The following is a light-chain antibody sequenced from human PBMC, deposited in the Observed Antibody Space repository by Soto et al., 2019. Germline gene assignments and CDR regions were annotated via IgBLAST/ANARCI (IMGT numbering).Light chain of an antibody. V-gene: IGKV1-39*01. J-gene: IGKJ4*01. Sequence: IPITHSPSSLSASVLYRVTITCRASQSISSYLNWYQQKPGKAPKLLIYAASSLQSGVPSRFSGSGSGTDFTLTISSLQPEDFATYYCQQSYSTPFTFGGGTKVDIK. CDR3: QQSYSTPFT. CDR1: QSISSY. CDR2: AAS.